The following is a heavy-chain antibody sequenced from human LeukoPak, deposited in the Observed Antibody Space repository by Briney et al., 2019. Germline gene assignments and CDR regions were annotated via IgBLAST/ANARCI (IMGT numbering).Heavy chain of an antibody. CDR2: IYHSGST. J-gene: IGHJ3*02. D-gene: IGHD3-22*01. CDR1: GGSISSSNW. Sequence: SVTLSLTCAVSGGSISSSNWWILVRQPPGKGLEWIGEIYHSGSTNYNPYLKSRVTISVDKSKNKFSLQLSSVTAAATAVYYCARAPEDYYDSSGYYHAFDIWGQGTMVTVSS. CDR3: ARAPEDYYDSSGYYHAFDI. V-gene: IGHV4-4*02.